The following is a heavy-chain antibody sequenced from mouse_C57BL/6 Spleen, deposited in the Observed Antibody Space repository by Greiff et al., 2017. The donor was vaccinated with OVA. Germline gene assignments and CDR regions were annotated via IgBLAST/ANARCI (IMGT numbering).Heavy chain of an antibody. J-gene: IGHJ4*01. D-gene: IGHD2-5*01. Sequence: EVKVVESGGGLVQPGGSLKLSCAASGFTFSDYGMAWVRQAPRQGPEWVAFISNLAYSTYYADTVTGRFTIARENAKNTLYLEMSSLRSEDTAMYYCERKGSNDYAMDYWGQGTTVTVSS. CDR1: GFTFSDYG. V-gene: IGHV5-15*01. CDR2: ISNLAYST. CDR3: ERKGSNDYAMDY.